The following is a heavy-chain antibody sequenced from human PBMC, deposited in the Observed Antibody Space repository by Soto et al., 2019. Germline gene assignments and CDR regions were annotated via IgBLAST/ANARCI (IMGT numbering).Heavy chain of an antibody. V-gene: IGHV5-51*01. CDR2: IYPDDSDI. CDR3: ARRFDSGGYFPDY. D-gene: IGHD3-22*01. J-gene: IGHJ4*02. Sequence: PGESLKISCKASGYRFTSYWIAWVRQMPGKGLEWVGIIYPDDSDIKYSPSFQGQVTISADRSNSIAYLQWGSLKASDTAIYFCARRFDSGGYFPDYWGQGTQVTVSS. CDR1: GYRFTSYW.